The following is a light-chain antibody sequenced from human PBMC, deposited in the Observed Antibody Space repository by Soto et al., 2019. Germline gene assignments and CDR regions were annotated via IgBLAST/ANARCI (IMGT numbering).Light chain of an antibody. CDR2: EVT. Sequence: QSVMTQPASVSGSPGQSITISCAGTRDDIGAYDYVSWYQQHPGNAPKLLVYEVTNRPSGVSDRFSGSKSGNTASLTISWLQAEDEADYYCNSYTNSSAVVFGGGTKVTVL. CDR1: RDDIGAYDY. CDR3: NSYTNSSAVV. V-gene: IGLV2-14*01. J-gene: IGLJ2*01.